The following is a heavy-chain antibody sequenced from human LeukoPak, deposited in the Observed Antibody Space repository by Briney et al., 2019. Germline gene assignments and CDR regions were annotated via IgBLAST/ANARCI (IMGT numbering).Heavy chain of an antibody. V-gene: IGHV3-33*08. CDR2: IRSDGSDK. CDR3: AGSYGDATFDY. J-gene: IGHJ4*02. Sequence: GGSLRLSCAASGFTFSSYAMSWVRQAPGRGLEWVAIIRSDGSDKYYADSVKGRFTISRDNSKSTLYLQLSSLRAEDTAVYYCAGSYGDATFDYWGQGTLVTVSS. CDR1: GFTFSSYA. D-gene: IGHD4-17*01.